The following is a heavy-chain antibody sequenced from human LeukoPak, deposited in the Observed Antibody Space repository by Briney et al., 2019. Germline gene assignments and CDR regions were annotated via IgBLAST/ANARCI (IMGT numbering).Heavy chain of an antibody. CDR3: ARAAAGTPYFDY. CDR2: IYYSGST. V-gene: IGHV4-59*11. D-gene: IGHD6-13*01. J-gene: IGHJ4*02. CDR1: GGSISSHY. Sequence: SETLSLTCTVSGGSISSHYWSWIRQPPGKGLEWIGYIYYSGSTNYNPSLKRRVTISVDTSKNQFSLKLSSVTAADTAVYYCARAAAGTPYFDYWGQGTLVTVSS.